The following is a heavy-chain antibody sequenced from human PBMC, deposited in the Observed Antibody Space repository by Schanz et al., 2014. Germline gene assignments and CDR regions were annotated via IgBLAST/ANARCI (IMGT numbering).Heavy chain of an antibody. CDR1: GFPFSSYA. CDR3: AKELYSGSHYGWFDP. J-gene: IGHJ5*02. V-gene: IGHV3-23*04. Sequence: EVQLVESGGGLVQPGGSLRLSCAASGFPFSSYAMAWFRQTPEKGLEWVSSIPHNNDGLYYADSVKGRFTISRDNSNHTLYLQMNSLRADDTAVYYCAKELYSGSHYGWFDPWGQGTLVTVSS. CDR2: IPHNNDGL. D-gene: IGHD1-26*01.